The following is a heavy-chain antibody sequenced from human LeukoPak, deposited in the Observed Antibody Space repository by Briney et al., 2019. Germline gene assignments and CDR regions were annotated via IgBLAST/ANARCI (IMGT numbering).Heavy chain of an antibody. V-gene: IGHV3-7*01. Sequence: GGSLRLSCAASGFTFSSYWMSWVRQAPGKGLEWVANIKQDGSEKYYVDSVKGRSTISRDNAKNSLYLQMNSLRAEDTAVYYCARDSSSWYSDYWGQGTLVTVSS. J-gene: IGHJ4*02. CDR3: ARDSSSWYSDY. D-gene: IGHD6-13*01. CDR1: GFTFSSYW. CDR2: IKQDGSEK.